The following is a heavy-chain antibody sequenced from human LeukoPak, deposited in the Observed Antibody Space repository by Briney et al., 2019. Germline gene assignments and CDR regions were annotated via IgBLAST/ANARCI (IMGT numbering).Heavy chain of an antibody. D-gene: IGHD3-10*01. CDR3: AKDFYGSGSPYHFDY. J-gene: IGHJ4*02. Sequence: PGGSLRLSCAASGFTFSSYAMNWVRQAPGKGLEWVSAISGSGGGTYYADSVKGRFTISRDNSKNTLYLQMTSLRAEDTAVYYCAKDFYGSGSPYHFDYWGQGTLVTVSS. CDR1: GFTFSSYA. CDR2: ISGSGGGT. V-gene: IGHV3-23*01.